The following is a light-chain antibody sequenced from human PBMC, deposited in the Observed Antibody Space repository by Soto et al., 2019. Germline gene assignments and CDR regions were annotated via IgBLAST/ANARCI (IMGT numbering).Light chain of an antibody. CDR2: EVS. J-gene: IGLJ2*01. CDR3: SSYTSSSTRV. Sequence: QSALTQPASVSGSPGQSITISCTGTSSDVGGYHYVSWYQQHPGKAPKLMIYEVSNRPSGVSDRFSGSKSDNTASLTISGLQAEDEADYYCSSYTSSSTRVFGGGTKLTVL. V-gene: IGLV2-14*01. CDR1: SSDVGGYHY.